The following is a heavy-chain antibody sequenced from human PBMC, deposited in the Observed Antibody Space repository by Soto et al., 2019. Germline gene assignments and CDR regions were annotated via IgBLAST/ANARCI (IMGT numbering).Heavy chain of an antibody. CDR3: ADSWLPTSY. CDR2: ISPDGRTT. J-gene: IGHJ4*02. CDR1: GFSFSHYL. Sequence: LRLSCAASGFSFSHYLMHWVRQAPGKGLVWVSRISPDGRTTTYADSVKGRFTISRDNAKSTLYLQVNSLTVEDGAVYYCADSWLPTSYWGQGTLVTVS. V-gene: IGHV3-74*01. D-gene: IGHD3-10*01.